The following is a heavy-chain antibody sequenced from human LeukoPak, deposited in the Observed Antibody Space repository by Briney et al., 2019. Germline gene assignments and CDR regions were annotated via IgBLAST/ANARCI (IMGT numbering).Heavy chain of an antibody. J-gene: IGHJ4*02. D-gene: IGHD6-6*01. Sequence: GSLRLSCAASGFTFSSYGMHWVRQAPGKGLEWVAFIRYDGSNKYYADSVKGRFTISRDNSKNTLYLQMNSLRAEDTAVYYCAKDGDRAARPADYWGQGTLVTVSS. CDR1: GFTFSSYG. CDR2: IRYDGSNK. CDR3: AKDGDRAARPADY. V-gene: IGHV3-30*02.